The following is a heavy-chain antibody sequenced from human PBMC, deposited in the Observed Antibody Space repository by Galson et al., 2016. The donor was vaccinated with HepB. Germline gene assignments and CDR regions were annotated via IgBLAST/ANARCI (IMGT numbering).Heavy chain of an antibody. V-gene: IGHV3-21*01. D-gene: IGHD4-11*01. CDR3: AVGWRGLQSPFDY. CDR2: ISASSIYK. Sequence: LRLSCAASGFTFSTYSMNWVRQAPGKGLEWVSFISASSIYKDYADSVKGRFTIYRDNAKNSLSLQMNSLRAEDTAVYYCAVGWRGLQSPFDYWGQGTQVTVSS. CDR1: GFTFSTYS. J-gene: IGHJ4*02.